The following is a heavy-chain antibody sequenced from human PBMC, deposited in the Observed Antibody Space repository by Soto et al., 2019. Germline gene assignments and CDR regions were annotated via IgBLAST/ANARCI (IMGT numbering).Heavy chain of an antibody. V-gene: IGHV4-4*02. CDR1: GGSISSSYW. D-gene: IGHD3-22*01. CDR3: ARLYYDSSYNFDY. CDR2: THHSGST. Sequence: PSETLSLTCAVSGGSISSSYWWSWVRQPPGKGLEWIGDTHHSGSTNYNPSLKSRVTISVDKSKNQFSLKLSSATAAATAVYYCARLYYDSSYNFDYWGQGTLVTVSS. J-gene: IGHJ4*02.